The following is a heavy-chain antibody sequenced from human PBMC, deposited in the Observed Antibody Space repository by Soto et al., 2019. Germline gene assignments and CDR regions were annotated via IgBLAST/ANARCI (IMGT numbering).Heavy chain of an antibody. CDR3: ARQGLWSAYFWFDP. Sequence: EVQLVESGGGLVQPGGSLRLSCAASGFTFSSYEMNWVRQAPGKGLEWVSDISSSGSTIYYADSVKGRFTISRDNAKNSLYLQMNSLRAEDTAVYYCARQGLWSAYFWFDPWGQGTLVTVSS. CDR1: GFTFSSYE. CDR2: ISSSGSTI. J-gene: IGHJ5*02. D-gene: IGHD3-3*01. V-gene: IGHV3-48*03.